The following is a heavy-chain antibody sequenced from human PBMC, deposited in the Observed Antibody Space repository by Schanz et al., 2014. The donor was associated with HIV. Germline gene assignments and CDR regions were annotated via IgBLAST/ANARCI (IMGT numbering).Heavy chain of an antibody. V-gene: IGHV1-69*01. CDR1: GGTSSIYA. CDR3: ARGGYYDDRSGYSIDSFDI. J-gene: IGHJ3*02. Sequence: VQLVQSGAEVKKPGSSVKVACKASGGTSSIYAISWVRQAPGQGPEWMGGILRFSGTPSYAQKFQDRVTITADESTSTAYMELSSLRSGDTAVYYCARGGYYDDRSGYSIDSFDIWGQGTMVTVSS. D-gene: IGHD3-22*01. CDR2: ILRFSGTP.